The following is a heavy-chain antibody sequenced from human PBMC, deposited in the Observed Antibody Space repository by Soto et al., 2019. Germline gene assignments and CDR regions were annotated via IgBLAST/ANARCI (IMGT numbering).Heavy chain of an antibody. D-gene: IGHD3-16*01. J-gene: IGHJ5*02. V-gene: IGHV3-74*01. CDR3: ARGIGPSWDWFDP. CDR1: GFTFSSYW. CDR2: INSDGSST. Sequence: LRLSCAASGFTFSSYWMHWVRQAPGKGLVWVSRINSDGSSTSYADSVKGRFTISRDNAKNTLYLQMNSLRAEDTAVYYCARGIGPSWDWFDPWGQGTLVTVSS.